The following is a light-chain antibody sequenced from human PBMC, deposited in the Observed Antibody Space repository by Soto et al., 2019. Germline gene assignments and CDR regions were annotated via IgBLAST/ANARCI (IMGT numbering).Light chain of an antibody. CDR2: AAS. Sequence: DIQMTQSPSSLSASVGDRVTITCRASQGINTYLAWYQQKPGKVSKLLIDAASTLQSGVPSRFSGSGTGTDFTLTISSLQPEDVATYYCQSYYNAPPWTFGQGTKVDIK. CDR3: QSYYNAPPWT. CDR1: QGINTY. J-gene: IGKJ1*01. V-gene: IGKV1-27*01.